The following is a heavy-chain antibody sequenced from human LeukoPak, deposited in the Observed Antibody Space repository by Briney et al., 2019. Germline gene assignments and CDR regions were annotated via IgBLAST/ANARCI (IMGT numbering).Heavy chain of an antibody. CDR3: ARLYSSMRGEGFGP. Sequence: PSETLSLTCTVSGGSISSYYWGWIRQPAGEGLEWIGHTYTNGNTNYNPSLKSRVTMSVDTSKNQFSLNVNSVTAADTAVYYCARLYSSMRGEGFGPWGQGTLVTVSS. CDR2: TYTNGNT. D-gene: IGHD6-13*01. V-gene: IGHV4-4*07. CDR1: GGSISSYY. J-gene: IGHJ5*02.